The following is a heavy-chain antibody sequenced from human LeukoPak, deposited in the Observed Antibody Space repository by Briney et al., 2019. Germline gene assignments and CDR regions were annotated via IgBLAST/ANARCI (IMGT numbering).Heavy chain of an antibody. CDR1: GYTFTSYD. V-gene: IGHV1-8*01. CDR2: MNPNSGNT. D-gene: IGHD5-18*01. Sequence: ASVKVSCKASGYTFTSYDINWVRQATGQGLEWMGWMNPNSGNTGYARKFQGRVTMTRNTSISTAYMELSSLRSEDTAVYYCARVRTAMVKSVGGAFDIWGQGTMVTVSS. J-gene: IGHJ3*02. CDR3: ARVRTAMVKSVGGAFDI.